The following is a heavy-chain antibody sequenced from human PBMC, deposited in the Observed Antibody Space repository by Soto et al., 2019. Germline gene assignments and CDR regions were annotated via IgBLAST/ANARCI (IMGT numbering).Heavy chain of an antibody. J-gene: IGHJ4*02. D-gene: IGHD5-12*01. CDR3: RGYGY. CDR2: IYSGGTT. V-gene: IGHV3-53*01. CDR1: GFTVSSTNY. Sequence: EVQVVESGGGLIQPGGSLRLSCVVSGFTVSSTNYMSWVRQAPGKGLEWVSVIYSGGTTFYADSVKGRFTISRENSKNPLYLQINSWRAEDTAVYYSRGYGYWGREPLVAVS.